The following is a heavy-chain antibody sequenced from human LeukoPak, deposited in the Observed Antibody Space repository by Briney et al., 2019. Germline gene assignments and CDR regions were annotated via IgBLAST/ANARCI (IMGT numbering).Heavy chain of an antibody. CDR1: GFTFSSYG. J-gene: IGHJ4*02. D-gene: IGHD3-3*01. Sequence: GGSLRLSCAASGFTFSSYGMSWVRQAPGKGLEWVSAISGSGGSTYYADSVKGRFTISRDNSKNTLYLQMNSLRAEDTAVYYCAKGRQIRFLEWLPYYWGQGTLVTVSS. V-gene: IGHV3-23*01. CDR2: ISGSGGST. CDR3: AKGRQIRFLEWLPYY.